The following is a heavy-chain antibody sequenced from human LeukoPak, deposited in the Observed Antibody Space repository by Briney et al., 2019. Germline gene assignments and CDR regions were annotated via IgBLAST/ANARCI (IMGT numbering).Heavy chain of an antibody. J-gene: IGHJ5*02. D-gene: IGHD6-19*01. CDR3: ARTKSGCCFDT. V-gene: IGHV4-38-2*01. CDR1: GQSVSSGDY. Sequence: SETLSLTCSVSGQSVSSGDYWGWIRQTPGKGLEWIASIYNSVSTHYNPSLRSRVTISVDTSKNQFSLKMTSVTAADTAVYYCARTKSGCCFDTWGQGAPVTVSS. CDR2: IYNSVST.